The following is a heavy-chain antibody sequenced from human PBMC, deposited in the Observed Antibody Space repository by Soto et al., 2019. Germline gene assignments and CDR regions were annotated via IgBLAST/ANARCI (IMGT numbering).Heavy chain of an antibody. V-gene: IGHV1-69*13. CDR1: GGTFSSYA. CDR3: ARGTVTTASYYYYYYGMDV. J-gene: IGHJ6*02. Sequence: WASVKVSCKASGGTFSSYAISWVRQAPGQGLEWMGGIIPIFGTANYAQKFQGRVTITADESTSTAYMELSSLRSEDTAVYYCARGTVTTASYYYYYYGMDVWGQGTTVTVS. CDR2: IIPIFGTA. D-gene: IGHD4-4*01.